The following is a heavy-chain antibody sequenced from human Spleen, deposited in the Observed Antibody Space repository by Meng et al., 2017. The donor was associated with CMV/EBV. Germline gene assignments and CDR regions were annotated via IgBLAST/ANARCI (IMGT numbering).Heavy chain of an antibody. J-gene: IGHJ6*02. V-gene: IGHV4-34*01. D-gene: IGHD3-10*01. CDR1: GGSFSGYY. CDR2: INHSGST. Sequence: GSLSLSCAVYGGSFSGYYWSWIRQPPGKGLEWIGEINHSGSTNYNPSLKSRVTISVDTSKNQFSLKLSSVTAADTAVYYCARLRGFNYYGMDVWGQGTTVTVSS. CDR3: ARLRGFNYYGMDV.